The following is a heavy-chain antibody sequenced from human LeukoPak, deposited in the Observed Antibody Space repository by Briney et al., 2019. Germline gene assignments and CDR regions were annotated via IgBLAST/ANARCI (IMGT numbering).Heavy chain of an antibody. CDR1: GFTFSSYA. Sequence: GGSLRLSCAASGFTFSSYAMSWVRQAPGKGLEWVSAISGGGSTYYADSVKGRFTISRDNSKNTLYLQMNSLRAEDTAVYYCAKMPRPYSSSHFDYWGQGTLVTVSS. J-gene: IGHJ4*02. CDR3: AKMPRPYSSSHFDY. CDR2: ISGGGST. V-gene: IGHV3-23*01. D-gene: IGHD6-6*01.